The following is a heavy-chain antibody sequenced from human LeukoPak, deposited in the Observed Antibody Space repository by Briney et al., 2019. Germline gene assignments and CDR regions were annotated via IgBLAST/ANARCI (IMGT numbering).Heavy chain of an antibody. D-gene: IGHD3-22*01. Sequence: ASVKVSCKASGYTFTSYDINWVRQATGQGLEWMGWMNPNSGNTGYAQKFQGRVTMTRNTSISTAYMELSSLRSEDAAVYYCARGAGPTTSPNYYDSSGYYLWYFDYWGQGTLVTVSS. V-gene: IGHV1-8*01. CDR2: MNPNSGNT. CDR3: ARGAGPTTSPNYYDSSGYYLWYFDY. J-gene: IGHJ4*02. CDR1: GYTFTSYD.